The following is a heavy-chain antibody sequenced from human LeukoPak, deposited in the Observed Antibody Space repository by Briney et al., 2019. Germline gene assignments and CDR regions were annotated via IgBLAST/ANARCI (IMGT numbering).Heavy chain of an antibody. D-gene: IGHD1-14*01. CDR1: GGSMSTYY. CDR2: IYYTGST. V-gene: IGHV4-59*01. J-gene: IGHJ4*02. Sequence: PSETLSLTCTVSGGSMSTYYWTRIRQPPGKGLEWIGFIYYTGSTNYNPSLKSRVIISVDTSKNQFSLKLSSVTAADTAVYYCAGMRITTPTVRTLDYWGQGTLVTVSS. CDR3: AGMRITTPTVRTLDY.